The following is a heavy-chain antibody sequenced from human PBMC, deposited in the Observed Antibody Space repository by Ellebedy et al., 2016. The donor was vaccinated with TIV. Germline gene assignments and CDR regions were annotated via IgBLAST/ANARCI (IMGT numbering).Heavy chain of an antibody. CDR3: TTGLWVQLWLEEDGFDV. CDR2: IKSKIDGGTT. J-gene: IGHJ3*01. Sequence: PGGSLRLSCAASGSTVSDAWVTWVRQGPGKRLEWVGRIKSKIDGGTTDYAAPVKGRFTISRDDSENMVYLQMDSLKTEDTALYYCTTGLWVQLWLEEDGFDVWGQGTVVTVSS. V-gene: IGHV3-15*01. CDR1: GSTVSDAW. D-gene: IGHD5-18*01.